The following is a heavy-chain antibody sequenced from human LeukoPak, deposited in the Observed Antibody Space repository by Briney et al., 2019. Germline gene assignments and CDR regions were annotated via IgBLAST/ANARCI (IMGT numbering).Heavy chain of an antibody. CDR2: IDPSDSYT. V-gene: IGHV5-10-1*01. J-gene: IGHJ2*01. Sequence: GASLQISCKGSGYSFTSYWISWVRQLPGKGLEWMGRIDPSDSYTNYSPSFQGHVTISADKSISTTYLQWNSLEASDTAMYYCASLNSGSYYGLGFFDLWGRGTLVTVSS. CDR3: ASLNSGSYYGLGFFDL. D-gene: IGHD1-26*01. CDR1: GYSFTSYW.